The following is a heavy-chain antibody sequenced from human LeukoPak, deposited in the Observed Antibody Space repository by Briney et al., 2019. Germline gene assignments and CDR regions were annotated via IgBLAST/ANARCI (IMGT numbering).Heavy chain of an antibody. CDR1: GGSISSSTYY. V-gene: IGHV4-61*01. J-gene: IGHJ3*02. CDR3: AKDPGPRGYYYDSSGYIHHAFDI. D-gene: IGHD3-22*01. Sequence: KPSETLSLTCTVSGGSISSSTYYWSWIRQPPGKGLEWIGYIYYSGSTNYNPSLKSRVTISVDTSQNQFSLKLSSVTAADTAVYYCAKDPGPRGYYYDSSGYIHHAFDIWGQGTMVTVSS. CDR2: IYYSGST.